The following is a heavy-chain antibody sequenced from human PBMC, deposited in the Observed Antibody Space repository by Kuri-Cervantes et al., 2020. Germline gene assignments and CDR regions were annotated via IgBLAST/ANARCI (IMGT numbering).Heavy chain of an antibody. J-gene: IGHJ6*02. CDR2: ISSSGSTI. CDR1: GFTFSDYY. D-gene: IGHD1-26*01. Sequence: GESLKISCAASGFTFSDYYMSWIRQAPGKGLEWVSYISSSGSTIYYADSVKGRFTISRDNAKNSLYLQTNSLRAEDTAVYYCARDGTPTAVYYYYGMDVWGQGTTVTVSS. V-gene: IGHV3-11*01. CDR3: ARDGTPTAVYYYYGMDV.